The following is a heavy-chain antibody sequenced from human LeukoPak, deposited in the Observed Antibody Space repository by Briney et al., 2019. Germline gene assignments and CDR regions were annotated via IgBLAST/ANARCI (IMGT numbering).Heavy chain of an antibody. CDR3: ASSYCSSTSCYPPFDY. V-gene: IGHV4-34*01. CDR1: GGSFSGYY. Sequence: PSETLSLTCAVYGGSFSGYYWSWIRQPPGKGLEWIGEINHSGSTNYNPSLKSRVTISVDTSKNQFSLKLSSVTAADTAVYYCASSYCSSTSCYPPFDYWGQGTLSPSPQ. CDR2: INHSGST. J-gene: IGHJ4*02. D-gene: IGHD2-2*01.